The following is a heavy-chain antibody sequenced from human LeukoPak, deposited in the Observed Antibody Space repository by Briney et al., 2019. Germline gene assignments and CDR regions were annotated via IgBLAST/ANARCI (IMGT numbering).Heavy chain of an antibody. CDR1: GFMFSDYG. Sequence: GRSLRLSCAASGFMFSDYGMHWVRQAPGKGLEWVAVISNDGSIIYYADSVTGRFTISRDNSKNTLYLQMSSLRAEDTAVYYCAPTNSWYDYWGQGTLVTVSS. CDR2: ISNDGSII. J-gene: IGHJ4*02. CDR3: APTNSWYDY. V-gene: IGHV3-30*03. D-gene: IGHD6-13*01.